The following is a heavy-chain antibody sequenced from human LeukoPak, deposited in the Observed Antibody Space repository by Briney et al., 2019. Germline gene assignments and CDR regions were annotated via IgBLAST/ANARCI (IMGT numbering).Heavy chain of an antibody. V-gene: IGHV1-2*02. CDR3: ARDIVATIQGHTFDY. Sequence: ASVRVSCKASGYTFTDYYIHWVRQAPGQGLEWMGWINPNSGGTNYAQKFQGKVTMTRDTSISTAYMELSRLRSDDTAVYYCARDIVATIQGHTFDYWGQGTLVTVSS. CDR1: GYTFTDYY. J-gene: IGHJ4*02. D-gene: IGHD5-12*01. CDR2: INPNSGGT.